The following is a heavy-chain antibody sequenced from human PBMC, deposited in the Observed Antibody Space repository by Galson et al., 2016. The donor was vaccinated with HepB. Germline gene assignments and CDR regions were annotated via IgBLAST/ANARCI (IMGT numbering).Heavy chain of an antibody. V-gene: IGHV3-23*01. CDR2: ISASGGST. CDR3: AKLKAVAGHDAFDI. J-gene: IGHJ3*02. D-gene: IGHD6-19*01. CDR1: GFTLTSYA. Sequence: SLRLSCAASGFTLTSYAMTWVRQAPGEGLEWVSAISASGGSTYYADSVKGRFTISGDNSKNTLILQMNTLRAEDTAVYYCAKLKAVAGHDAFDIWGQGTMVTVSS.